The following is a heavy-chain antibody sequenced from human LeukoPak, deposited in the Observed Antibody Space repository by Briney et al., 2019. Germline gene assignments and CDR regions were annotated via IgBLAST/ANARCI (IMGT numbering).Heavy chain of an antibody. D-gene: IGHD5-18*01. Sequence: PGGSLRLSCAASGFSFSFYSLNWVRQAPGKGLEWVSSISSTSTFIYYADSVKGRFTISRDNAKNSLYLQMNSLRAEDTAVYYCARDGGTRLKYSYGYGDYWGQGTLVTVSS. J-gene: IGHJ4*02. CDR2: ISSTSTFI. CDR3: ARDGGTRLKYSYGYGDY. V-gene: IGHV3-21*01. CDR1: GFSFSFYS.